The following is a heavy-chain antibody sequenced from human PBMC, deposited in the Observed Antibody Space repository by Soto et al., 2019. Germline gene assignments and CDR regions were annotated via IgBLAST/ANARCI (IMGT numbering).Heavy chain of an antibody. CDR3: ARHGSKWELLFPLSYYYGMDV. CDR2: IYPGDSDT. D-gene: IGHD1-26*01. Sequence: PGESLKISCQGSGYSFTSYWIGWVRQMPRKGLEWMGIIYPGDSDTRYSPSFQGQVTISADKSISTAYLQWSSLKASDTAMYYCARHGSKWELLFPLSYYYGMDVWGQGTTVTVSS. J-gene: IGHJ6*02. V-gene: IGHV5-51*01. CDR1: GYSFTSYW.